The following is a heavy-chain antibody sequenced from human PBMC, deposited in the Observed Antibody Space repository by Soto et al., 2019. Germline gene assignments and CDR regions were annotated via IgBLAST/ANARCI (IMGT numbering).Heavy chain of an antibody. Sequence: SETLSLTCTVSGGSISSGGYYWSWIRQPPGKGLEWIGYIYYSGSTYYNPSLKSRVTISVDTSKNQFSLKLSSVTAADTAVYYCARDAVVVVRYGMDVWGQGTTVTVS. J-gene: IGHJ6*02. V-gene: IGHV4-31*02. CDR2: IYYSGST. D-gene: IGHD2-15*01. CDR3: ARDAVVVVRYGMDV. CDR1: GGSISSGGYY.